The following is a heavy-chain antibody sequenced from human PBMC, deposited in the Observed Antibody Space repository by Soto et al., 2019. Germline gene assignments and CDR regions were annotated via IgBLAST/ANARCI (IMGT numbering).Heavy chain of an antibody. CDR2: INHSGST. Sequence: SETLSLTCAVYGGSFSDYYWSWIRQPPGKGLEWIGEINHSGSTNYNPSLKSRVTISVDTSKNQFSLKLSSVTAADTAVYYCARRSGSYWDYYYGMDVWGQGTTVTVSS. CDR3: ARRSGSYWDYYYGMDV. V-gene: IGHV4-34*01. J-gene: IGHJ6*02. CDR1: GGSFSDYY. D-gene: IGHD1-26*01.